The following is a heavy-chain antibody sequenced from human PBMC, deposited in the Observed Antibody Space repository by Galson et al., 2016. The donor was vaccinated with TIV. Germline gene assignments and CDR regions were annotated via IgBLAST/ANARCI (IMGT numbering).Heavy chain of an antibody. Sequence: SLRLSCAASGFTFSDYSMNWVRQAPGKGLKWVSYISSSGGTIYYEGSVKGRFTISRDNAKNSLYLQMNSLRAEDTAVYYCARLYCSTSSGATSYFDCWGQGTLVTVSS. CDR2: ISSSGGTI. J-gene: IGHJ4*02. D-gene: IGHD2-2*01. CDR3: ARLYCSTSSGATSYFDC. V-gene: IGHV3-48*04. CDR1: GFTFSDYS.